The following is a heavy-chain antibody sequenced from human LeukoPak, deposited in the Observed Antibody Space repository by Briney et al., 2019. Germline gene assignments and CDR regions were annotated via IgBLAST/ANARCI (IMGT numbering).Heavy chain of an antibody. V-gene: IGHV3-7*01. CDR2: IKPDGSEK. D-gene: IGHD5-18*01. CDR3: ARSVADTAILDY. Sequence: GGSLRLSCAASGFTFNTYWMSWVRQAPGKGLEWVANIKPDGSEKYYVDSVKGRFTISRDNAKNSLYLQMNSLRAEDTAVYYCARSVADTAILDYWGQGTLVTVSS. J-gene: IGHJ4*02. CDR1: GFTFNTYW.